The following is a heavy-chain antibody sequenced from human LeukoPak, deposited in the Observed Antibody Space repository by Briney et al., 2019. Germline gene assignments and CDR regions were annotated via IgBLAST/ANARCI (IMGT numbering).Heavy chain of an antibody. CDR3: ARDGSLSGAFDI. J-gene: IGHJ3*02. V-gene: IGHV3-30-3*01. CDR2: ISYDGSNK. Sequence: PGGSLRLSCAASGFTFSSYAMHWVRQAPGKGLEWVAVISYDGSNKYYADSVKGRFTISRDNSKNTLYLQMNSLRAEDTAVYYCARDGSLSGAFDIWGQGTMVTVSS. CDR1: GFTFSSYA. D-gene: IGHD6-13*01.